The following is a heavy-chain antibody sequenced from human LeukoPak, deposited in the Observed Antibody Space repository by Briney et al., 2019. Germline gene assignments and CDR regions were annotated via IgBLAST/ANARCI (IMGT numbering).Heavy chain of an antibody. CDR1: GFTFSSYG. J-gene: IGHJ4*02. Sequence: GGSLRLSCAASGFTFSSYGMHWVRQAPGKGLEWVAFIRYDGSNKYYADSVKGRFTISRDNSKNTLYLQMNSLRAEDTAVYYCAKVIVTQQLVREWGQGTLVTVSS. CDR3: AKVIVTQQLVRE. CDR2: IRYDGSNK. V-gene: IGHV3-30*02. D-gene: IGHD6-13*01.